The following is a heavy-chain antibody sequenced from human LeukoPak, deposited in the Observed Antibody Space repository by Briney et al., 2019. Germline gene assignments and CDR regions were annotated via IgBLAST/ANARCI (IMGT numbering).Heavy chain of an antibody. D-gene: IGHD6-19*01. CDR3: ARLISVAGIVY. CDR1: SGSISSYY. Sequence: SETLSLTCTVSSGSISSYYWSWIRQPPGKGLEWIGDIYYSGTTNYDPSLKSRVTISGDTSKNQFSLKLSSVTAADTAVYYCARLISVAGIVYWGQGTLVTVSS. CDR2: IYYSGTT. J-gene: IGHJ4*02. V-gene: IGHV4-59*12.